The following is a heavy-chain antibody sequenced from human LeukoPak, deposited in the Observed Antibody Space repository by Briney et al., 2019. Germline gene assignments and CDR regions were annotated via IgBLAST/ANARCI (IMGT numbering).Heavy chain of an antibody. V-gene: IGHV1-24*01. CDR1: GNTLTELS. D-gene: IGHD3-10*01. J-gene: IGHJ5*02. CDR3: ASYVSGFDP. CDR2: FDPEDGEI. Sequence: ASVKVSCKVSGNTLTELSMHWVRQAPGKGLEWMGGFDPEDGEIIYAQKFQGRVTMTEDTSADTAYMELSSLGSEDTAVYFCASYVSGFDPWGQGTLVTVTS.